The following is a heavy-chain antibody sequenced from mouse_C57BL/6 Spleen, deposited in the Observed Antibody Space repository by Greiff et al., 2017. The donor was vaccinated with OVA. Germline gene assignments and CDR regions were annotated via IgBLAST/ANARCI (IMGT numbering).Heavy chain of an antibody. V-gene: IGHV1-5*01. CDR1: GYTFTSYW. Sequence: EVQLVESGTVLARPGASVKMSCKTSGYTFTSYWMHWVKQRPGQGLEWIGAIYPGNSATSYNQQFKGKANLTAVTSASTAYMELSSLTNEDSAVYYCAYGSSYYAMDYWGQGTSVTVSS. D-gene: IGHD1-1*01. CDR2: IYPGNSAT. CDR3: AYGSSYYAMDY. J-gene: IGHJ4*01.